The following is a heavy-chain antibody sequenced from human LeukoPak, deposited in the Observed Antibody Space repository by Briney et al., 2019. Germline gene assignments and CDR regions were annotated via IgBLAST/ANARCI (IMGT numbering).Heavy chain of an antibody. CDR2: IWYDGSNK. CDR1: GFTFSSYG. Sequence: GGSLRLSCAASGFTFSSYGMPWVRQAPGKGLEWVAVIWYDGSNKYYADSVKGRFTISRDNSKNTLYLQMNSLRAEDTAVYYCAREARPTYYYDSSGYSDWGQGTLVTVSS. CDR3: AREARPTYYYDSSGYSD. D-gene: IGHD3-22*01. V-gene: IGHV3-33*01. J-gene: IGHJ4*02.